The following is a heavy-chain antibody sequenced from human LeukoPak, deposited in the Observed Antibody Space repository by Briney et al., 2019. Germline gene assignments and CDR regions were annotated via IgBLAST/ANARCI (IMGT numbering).Heavy chain of an antibody. CDR1: GFTFSNYW. Sequence: GGSLRLSCAASGFTFSNYWMSWVRQAPGKGLEWVAVISYDGSNKYYADSVKGRFTISRDNSKNTLYLQMNSLRAEDTAVYYCARESYYDSSGYYGGMDVWGQGTTVTVSS. CDR3: ARESYYDSSGYYGGMDV. V-gene: IGHV3-30-3*01. D-gene: IGHD3-22*01. J-gene: IGHJ6*02. CDR2: ISYDGSNK.